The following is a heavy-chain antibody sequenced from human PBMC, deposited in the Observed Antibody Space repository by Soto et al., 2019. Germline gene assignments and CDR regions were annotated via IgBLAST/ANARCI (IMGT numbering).Heavy chain of an antibody. D-gene: IGHD2-2*01. V-gene: IGHV1-69*13. CDR3: ARVRWSRYCSSTSCYGWFDP. CDR1: GGTFSSYA. Sequence: SVKVSCKASGGTFSSYAISWVRQAPGQGLEWMGGIIPIFGTANYAQKFQGRVTITADESTSTAYMELSSLRSEDTAVYYCARVRWSRYCSSTSCYGWFDPWGQGTLVTVSS. J-gene: IGHJ5*02. CDR2: IIPIFGTA.